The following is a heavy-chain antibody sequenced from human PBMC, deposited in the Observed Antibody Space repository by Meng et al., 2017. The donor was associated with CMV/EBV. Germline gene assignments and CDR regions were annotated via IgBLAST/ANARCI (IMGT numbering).Heavy chain of an antibody. CDR2: IIPILGIA. Sequence: SVKVSCKASGGTFSSYTISWVRQAPGQGLEWMGRIIPILGIANYAQKFQGRVTITADKSTSTAYMERSSLRSEGTAVYYCARNALAGIADYYYYGMDVWGQGTTVTVSS. J-gene: IGHJ6*02. V-gene: IGHV1-69*02. D-gene: IGHD6-13*01. CDR3: ARNALAGIADYYYYGMDV. CDR1: GGTFSSYT.